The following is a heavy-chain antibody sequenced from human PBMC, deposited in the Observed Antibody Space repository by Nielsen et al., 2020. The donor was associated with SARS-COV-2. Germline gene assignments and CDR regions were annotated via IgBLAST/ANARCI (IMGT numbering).Heavy chain of an antibody. V-gene: IGHV1-46*01. CDR2: INPSGGST. CDR1: GYTFTTYH. D-gene: IGHD6-13*01. J-gene: IGHJ5*02. CDR3: ATGAAAGTQNWFDP. Sequence: ASVKVSCKASGYTFTTYHLYWVRQAPGQGLQWMGIINPSGGSTSYAQKFQGRVTMTRDTSTSTVYMELSSLRSEDTAVYYCATGAAAGTQNWFDPWGQGTLVTVSS.